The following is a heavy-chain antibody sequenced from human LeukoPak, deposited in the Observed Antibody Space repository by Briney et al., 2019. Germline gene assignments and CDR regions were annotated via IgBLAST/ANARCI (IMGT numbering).Heavy chain of an antibody. J-gene: IGHJ4*02. Sequence: GGSLRLSCAASGFTFSSYWMHWVRQDPSKGLVWVAFIRSDGSNKYYADSVKGRLTISRDNSKNTLYLQMNSLRAEDTAAYYCAKDRPGIDYWGQGTLVTVSS. CDR1: GFTFSSYW. V-gene: IGHV3-30*02. D-gene: IGHD1-26*01. CDR3: AKDRPGIDY. CDR2: IRSDGSNK.